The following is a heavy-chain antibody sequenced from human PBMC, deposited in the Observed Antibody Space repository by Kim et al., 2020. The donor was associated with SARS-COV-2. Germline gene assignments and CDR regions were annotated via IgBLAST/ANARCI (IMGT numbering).Heavy chain of an antibody. D-gene: IGHD5-12*01. J-gene: IGHJ6*02. V-gene: IGHV3-23*03. CDR1: GFTFSSYA. Sequence: GGSLRLSCAASGFTFSSYAMSWVRQAPGKGLEWDSVIYSGGSSTYYEDSVKGRFTISRDNSKNKLYVQMNSLRAEDTAVYYCAKGGSVALLMDVWGQGTTVTVS. CDR3: AKGGSVALLMDV. CDR2: IYSGGSST.